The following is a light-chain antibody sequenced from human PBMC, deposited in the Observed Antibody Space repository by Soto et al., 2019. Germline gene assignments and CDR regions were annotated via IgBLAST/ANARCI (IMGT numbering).Light chain of an antibody. CDR2: ATS. Sequence: DIQMTQSPSSRSASVGDRVTITCRASQSISTYLNWYQQKPGKAPKLLMYATSNLQSGVPSRFSGSGSGTDFTLTISSLQPEDFTTYYCQQSYSTPFTFGPGTKVDIK. J-gene: IGKJ3*01. V-gene: IGKV1-39*01. CDR3: QQSYSTPFT. CDR1: QSISTY.